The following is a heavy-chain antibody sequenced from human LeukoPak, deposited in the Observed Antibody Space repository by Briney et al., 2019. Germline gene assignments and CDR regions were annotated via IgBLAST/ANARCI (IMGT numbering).Heavy chain of an antibody. CDR2: VYYSGST. D-gene: IGHD2-2*01. CDR1: GGSISSSSLY. Sequence: SETLSLTCTVSGGSISSSSLYWDWIRQPPGKGLEWIGTVYYSGSTYYNPSLKSRVTISVDTSKNQFSLKLSSVTAADTAVYYCARNASSLGAGAFDIWGQGTMVTDSS. V-gene: IGHV4-39*01. CDR3: ARNASSLGAGAFDI. J-gene: IGHJ3*02.